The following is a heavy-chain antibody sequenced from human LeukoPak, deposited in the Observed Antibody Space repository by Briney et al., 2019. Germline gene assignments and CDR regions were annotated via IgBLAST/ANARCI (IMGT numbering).Heavy chain of an antibody. CDR1: GFTFSDNY. J-gene: IGHJ5*02. V-gene: IGHV3-53*01. D-gene: IGHD3-22*01. CDR3: ARHDSWAGWFDP. CDR2: IYSGGTT. Sequence: GGSLRLSCAASGFTFSDNYMSWVRQAPGRGLEGVSVIYSGGTTYSSDSVKGRFTISRDNSKNTLYLQMNSLRAEDTAVYYCARHDSWAGWFDPWGQGTLVTVSS.